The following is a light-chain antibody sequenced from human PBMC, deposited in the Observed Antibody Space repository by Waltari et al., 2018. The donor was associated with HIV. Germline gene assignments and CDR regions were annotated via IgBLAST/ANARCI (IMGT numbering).Light chain of an antibody. J-gene: IGKJ3*01. CDR2: SAS. CDR3: QQSYESPFN. V-gene: IGKV1-39*01. Sequence: DIQLTQSASSLSASLGDRVVITCRASQAISTYLNWYQQKAGKAPVLLVYSASTLHSGAPSRFRGSGSGRDFTLSISGLQPEDFATYICQQSYESPFNFGPGTK. CDR1: QAISTY.